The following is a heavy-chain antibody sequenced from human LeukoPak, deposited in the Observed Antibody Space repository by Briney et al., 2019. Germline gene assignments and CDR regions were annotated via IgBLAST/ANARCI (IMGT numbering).Heavy chain of an antibody. CDR2: INHSGST. Sequence: SETLSLTCAVYGGSFSGYYWSWIRQPPGKGLEWIGEINHSGSTNYNPSLKSRVTISVDTSKNQFSLKLSSVTAADTAVYYCARGRPYCSSTSCYRQYYYYYYMDVWGKGTTVTVSS. D-gene: IGHD2-2*02. V-gene: IGHV4-34*01. CDR1: GGSFSGYY. J-gene: IGHJ6*03. CDR3: ARGRPYCSSTSCYRQYYYYYYMDV.